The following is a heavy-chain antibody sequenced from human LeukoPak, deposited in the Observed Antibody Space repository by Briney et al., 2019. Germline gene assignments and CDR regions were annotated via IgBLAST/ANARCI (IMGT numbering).Heavy chain of an antibody. V-gene: IGHV4-59*08. Sequence: TSETLSLTCTVSGGSISSYYWIWIRQPPGKGLEWIGYIYYSGSTNYNPSLKSRVTISVDTSKNQFSLKLSSVTAADTAVYYCARVGGGSGSYPYYWGQGTLVTVSS. J-gene: IGHJ4*02. CDR3: ARVGGGSGSYPYY. D-gene: IGHD3-10*01. CDR1: GGSISSYY. CDR2: IYYSGST.